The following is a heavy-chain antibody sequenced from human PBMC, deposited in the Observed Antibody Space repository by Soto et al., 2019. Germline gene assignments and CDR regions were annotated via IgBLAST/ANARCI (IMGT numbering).Heavy chain of an antibody. Sequence: ASVKVSCKTSGYNFTSHYIHWVRQAPGQRLESMGIIYPRGGSTIYAQKFQGKVTMTRDTSTHTLYMELSSLRSDDTVIYYCARVGYSSTGTTLHFHGMDVWGQGTTVTVSS. CDR1: GYNFTSHY. D-gene: IGHD3-22*01. J-gene: IGHJ6*02. CDR3: ARVGYSSTGTTLHFHGMDV. V-gene: IGHV1-46*01. CDR2: IYPRGGST.